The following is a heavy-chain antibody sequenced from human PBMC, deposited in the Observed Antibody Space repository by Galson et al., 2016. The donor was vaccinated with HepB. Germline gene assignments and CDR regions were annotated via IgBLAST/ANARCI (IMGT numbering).Heavy chain of an antibody. J-gene: IGHJ4*02. CDR1: GAAISSYY. CDR3: ARGGYYDSSGYHHWDLYFFES. V-gene: IGHV4-59*01. Sequence: SETLSLTCTVSGAAISSYYWSWIRQPPGKGLEWIGYSYYIGNTDFNPSLKSRVTISVDTSKNQFSLKLSSVTAADTAVYYCARGGYYDSSGYHHWDLYFFESWGQGTLVTVSS. CDR2: SYYIGNT. D-gene: IGHD3-22*01.